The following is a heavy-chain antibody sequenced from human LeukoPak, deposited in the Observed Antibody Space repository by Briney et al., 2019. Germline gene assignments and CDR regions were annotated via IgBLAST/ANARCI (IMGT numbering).Heavy chain of an antibody. CDR3: ARGDSNYGTYYYYYMDV. J-gene: IGHJ6*03. Sequence: GASVKVSCKASGYTFTSYYMHWVRQAPGQGLEWMGIINPSGGSTSYAQKFQGRVTMTRDMSTSTVYMELSSLRSEDTAVYYCARGDSNYGTYYYYYMDVWGKGTTVTVSS. V-gene: IGHV1-46*01. D-gene: IGHD4-11*01. CDR2: INPSGGST. CDR1: GYTFTSYY.